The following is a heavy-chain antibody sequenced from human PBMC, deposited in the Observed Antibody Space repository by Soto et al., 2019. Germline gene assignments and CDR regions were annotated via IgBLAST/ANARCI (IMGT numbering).Heavy chain of an antibody. J-gene: IGHJ5*02. Sequence: PGGSLRLSCAASGFTFSSYSMNWVRQVPGKGLEWVSSITGSGNDVYYADSVKGRFTISRDNGENSLYLQMNSLRAEDTAVYYCAKDPNHGFWSGYSGSGWFDPWGQGTLVTVSS. CDR3: AKDPNHGFWSGYSGSGWFDP. V-gene: IGHV3-21*01. CDR1: GFTFSSYS. CDR2: ITGSGNDV. D-gene: IGHD3-3*01.